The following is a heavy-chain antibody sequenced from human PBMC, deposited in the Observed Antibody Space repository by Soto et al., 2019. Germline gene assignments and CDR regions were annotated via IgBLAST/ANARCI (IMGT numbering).Heavy chain of an antibody. V-gene: IGHV4-39*01. D-gene: IGHD6-13*01. J-gene: IGHJ4*02. CDR1: GGSISSSSYY. Sequence: QLQLQESGPGLVKPSETLSLTCTVSGGSISSSSYYWGWIRQPPGKGLEWIGNIYYSGSTYYNPSLKGRVPMSLDTSKNQFSLKLSSVTAADTSVYYCARRRGGSWFSDYWGQGTLVTVSS. CDR3: ARRRGGSWFSDY. CDR2: IYYSGST.